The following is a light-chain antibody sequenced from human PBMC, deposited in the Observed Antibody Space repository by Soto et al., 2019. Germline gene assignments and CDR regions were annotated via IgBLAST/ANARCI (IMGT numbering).Light chain of an antibody. Sequence: DIPMTQSPSTLSASVGDRVTITCRASQSISSWLAWYQQKPGKAPKFLMYEASTLESGVPSRFSGGGSGPEFTLTISTLQPDDFATYYCLQYNSYPYTFGQGTKLEIK. CDR3: LQYNSYPYT. CDR2: EAS. V-gene: IGKV1-5*03. CDR1: QSISSW. J-gene: IGKJ2*01.